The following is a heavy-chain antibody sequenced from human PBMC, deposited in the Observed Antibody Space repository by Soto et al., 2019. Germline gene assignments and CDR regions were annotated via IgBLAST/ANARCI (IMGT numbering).Heavy chain of an antibody. V-gene: IGHV3-23*01. J-gene: IGHJ4*02. CDR3: AKAGGNY. Sequence: GGSLRLSCAASGFIFDSYAMTWVRQAPGKGLEWVSTITGSGGSTYYADSVKGRFTISRDNSKNTLYLQMNSLRAEDTAVYYCAKAGGNYWGQGTLVTVSS. CDR2: ITGSGGST. CDR1: GFIFDSYA.